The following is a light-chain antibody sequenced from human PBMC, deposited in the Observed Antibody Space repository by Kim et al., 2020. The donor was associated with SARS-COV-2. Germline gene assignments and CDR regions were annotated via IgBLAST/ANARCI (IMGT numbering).Light chain of an antibody. CDR2: GAS. J-gene: IGKJ4*01. Sequence: CSPGASATRPSRPSQSISNNYLSWYKQNPGQTPRILIYGASSRATANTYRFSGCGSGTDLTITISKLEPEDFELYYCQQYGGSARFGGGTKVDIK. CDR3: QQYGGSAR. V-gene: IGKV3-20*01. CDR1: QSISNNY.